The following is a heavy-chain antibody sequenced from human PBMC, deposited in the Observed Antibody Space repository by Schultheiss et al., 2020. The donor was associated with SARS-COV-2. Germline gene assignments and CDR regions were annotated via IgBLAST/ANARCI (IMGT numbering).Heavy chain of an antibody. CDR3: ARDRGDTAMVTPYYYYGMDV. D-gene: IGHD5-18*01. CDR2: INHSGST. CDR1: GGSFSGYY. Sequence: SETLSLTCAVYGGSFSGYYWSWIRQPPGKGLEWIGEINHSGSTYYNPSLKSRVTISVDTSKNQFSLKLSSVTAADTAVYYCARDRGDTAMVTPYYYYGMDVWGQGTTVTVSS. V-gene: IGHV4-34*01. J-gene: IGHJ6*02.